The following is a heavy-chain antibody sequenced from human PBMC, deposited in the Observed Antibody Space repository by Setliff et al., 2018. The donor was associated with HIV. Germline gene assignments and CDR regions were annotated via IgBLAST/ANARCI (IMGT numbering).Heavy chain of an antibody. V-gene: IGHV4-39*01. CDR2: IYYSGST. Sequence: ETLSLTCTVSGGPITTSSYYWGWIRQPPGKGLEWIGSIYYSGSTYYNPSLKSRVTISVDTSKNQFSLKLSSLTAADTVVYYCARHAWLAPFDSWGQGTLVTVSS. D-gene: IGHD6-19*01. J-gene: IGHJ4*02. CDR3: ARHAWLAPFDS. CDR1: GGPITTSSYY.